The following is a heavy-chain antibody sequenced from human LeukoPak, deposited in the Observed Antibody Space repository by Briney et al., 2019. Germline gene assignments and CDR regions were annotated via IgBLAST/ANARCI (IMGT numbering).Heavy chain of an antibody. CDR3: ARGAWDSHYFDY. J-gene: IGHJ4*02. CDR2: IYSGGST. CDR1: GFTVSSNY. V-gene: IGHV3-53*04. Sequence: PGGSLRLSCAASGFTVSSNYMSWVRQAPGKGLEWVSVIYSGGSTYYADSVKGRFTIPRHNSKNTLYLQMNSLRAEDTAVYYCARGAWDSHYFDYWGQGTLVTVSS. D-gene: IGHD1-26*01.